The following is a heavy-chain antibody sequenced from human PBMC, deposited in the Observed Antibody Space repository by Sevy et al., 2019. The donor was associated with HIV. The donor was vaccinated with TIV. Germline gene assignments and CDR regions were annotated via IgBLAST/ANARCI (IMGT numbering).Heavy chain of an antibody. CDR1: GYTLTELS. CDR2: FEPEDGET. CDR3: ATTKDYYDSSGSPFDY. V-gene: IGHV1-24*01. J-gene: IGHJ4*02. Sequence: ASVKLSCKVSGYTLTELSMHWVRQAPGKGLEWMGSFEPEDGETVYAQKFQGRVTMTEDTSSDTAYMELSSLRSDDTAVYYCATTKDYYDSSGSPFDYWGQGTLVTVSS. D-gene: IGHD3-22*01.